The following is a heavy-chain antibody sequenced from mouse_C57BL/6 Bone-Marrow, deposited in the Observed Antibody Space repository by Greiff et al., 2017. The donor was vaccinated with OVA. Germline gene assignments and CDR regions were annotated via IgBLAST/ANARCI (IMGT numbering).Heavy chain of an antibody. CDR1: GYTFTSYW. V-gene: IGHV1-7*01. J-gene: IGHJ2*01. CDR3: ARSGGGY. D-gene: IGHD3-1*01. Sequence: QVQVKQSGAELAKPGASVKLSCKASGYTFTSYWLHWVKHRPGPGLEWIGYINPSSGYTKYNQQFKDTATWTAEKSSRPAYMQLSSLTYEDSAVYYCARSGGGYWGQGTTLTVSS. CDR2: INPSSGYT.